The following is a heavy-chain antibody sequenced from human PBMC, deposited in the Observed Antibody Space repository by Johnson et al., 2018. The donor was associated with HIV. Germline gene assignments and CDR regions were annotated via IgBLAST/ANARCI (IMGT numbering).Heavy chain of an antibody. CDR1: GFTFSSYG. J-gene: IGHJ3*02. D-gene: IGHD3-22*01. Sequence: QVQLVESGGGVVQPGRSLRLSCAASGFTFSSYGMHWVRQAPGKGLEWAAVISYDGSSKFYPNSLKGRLSISRDNSKNTVYLQMNSLRTEDTAVYYCARGITMIAVVKGDAFDIWGQGTMVTVSS. CDR2: ISYDGSSK. V-gene: IGHV3-30*03. CDR3: ARGITMIAVVKGDAFDI.